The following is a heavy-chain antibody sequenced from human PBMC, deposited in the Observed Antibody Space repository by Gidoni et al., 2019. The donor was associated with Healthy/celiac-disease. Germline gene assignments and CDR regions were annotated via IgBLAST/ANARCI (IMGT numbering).Heavy chain of an antibody. CDR2: ISAYNGNT. V-gene: IGHV1-18*01. Sequence: QVQMGQSGAEVTKPGASVKVSCTASGYTVTSSGISWVRQSPGQGLEWMGWISAYNGNTNYAQKLQGRGTMTTDTSTSTAYMELRSLRSDDTAVYYCARRDYSRAFDIWGQGTMVTVSS. CDR3: ARRDYSRAFDI. D-gene: IGHD2-15*01. CDR1: GYTVTSSG. J-gene: IGHJ3*02.